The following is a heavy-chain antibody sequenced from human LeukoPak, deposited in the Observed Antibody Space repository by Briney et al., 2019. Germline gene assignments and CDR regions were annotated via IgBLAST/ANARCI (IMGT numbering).Heavy chain of an antibody. J-gene: IGHJ4*02. CDR2: MSYDGSNE. D-gene: IGHD6-13*01. CDR1: GFTFSSYG. Sequence: GGSLRLSCAASGFTFSSYGMHWVRQAPGKGLEWVAVMSYDGSNEYYADSVKGRFTISRDNSKNTLYLQMNSLRAVDTAVYYCAKRQLASFDYWGQGTLVTVSS. CDR3: AKRQLASFDY. V-gene: IGHV3-30*18.